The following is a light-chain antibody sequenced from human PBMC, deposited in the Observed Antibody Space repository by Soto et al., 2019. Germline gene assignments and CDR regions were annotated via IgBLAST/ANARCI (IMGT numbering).Light chain of an antibody. V-gene: IGKV3-20*01. CDR3: QQYGSSGT. CDR2: GAS. J-gene: IGKJ1*01. Sequence: EIVLTQSPCTLSLSPGERATLSCRASQSVSNNYLAWYQQKPGHAPRLLIYGASNRATGIPDRLSGSGSGTDFTLTISRPDPEDSAVYYCQQYGSSGTFGQGTKVDIK. CDR1: QSVSNNY.